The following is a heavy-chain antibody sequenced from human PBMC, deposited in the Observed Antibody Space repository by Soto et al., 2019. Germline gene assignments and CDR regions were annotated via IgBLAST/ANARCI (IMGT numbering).Heavy chain of an antibody. CDR1: GFTVSSNY. CDR3: ARHQEIWFGKLYYGMDV. D-gene: IGHD3-10*01. V-gene: IGHV3-53*02. CDR2: IYSGGST. Sequence: EVQLVETGGGLIQPGGSLRLSCAASGFTVSSNYMSWVRQAPGKGLEWVSVIYSGGSTYYADSVKGRFTISRDNSKNTLYLQMNSLRAEDTAVYYCARHQEIWFGKLYYGMDVWGQGTTVTVSS. J-gene: IGHJ6*02.